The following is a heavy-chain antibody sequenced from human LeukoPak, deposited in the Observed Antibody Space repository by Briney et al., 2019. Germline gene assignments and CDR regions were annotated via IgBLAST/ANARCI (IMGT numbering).Heavy chain of an antibody. CDR3: ARVRGRGVVFDY. D-gene: IGHD3-10*01. J-gene: IGHJ4*02. CDR1: GGTFSSYA. V-gene: IGHV1-69*01. CDR2: IIPIFGTA. Sequence: SVKVSCKASGGTFSSYAISWVRQAPGQGLEWMGGIIPIFGTANYAQKFQGRVTITADESTSTAYMELSSLRSEETAVYYCARVRGRGVVFDYWGQGTLVTVSS.